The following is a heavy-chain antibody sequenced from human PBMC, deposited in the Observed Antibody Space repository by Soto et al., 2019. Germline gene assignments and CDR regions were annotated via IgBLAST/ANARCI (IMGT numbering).Heavy chain of an antibody. Sequence: PGESLKISCKGSGYSFTSYWIGWVRQMPGKGLEWMGIIYPGDSDTRYSPSFQGQVTISADKSISTAYLQWSSLKASDTAMYYCARRSSGWYYYSGMDVWGQGTTVTVSS. V-gene: IGHV5-51*01. CDR3: ARRSSGWYYYSGMDV. CDR2: IYPGDSDT. J-gene: IGHJ6*02. D-gene: IGHD6-19*01. CDR1: GYSFTSYW.